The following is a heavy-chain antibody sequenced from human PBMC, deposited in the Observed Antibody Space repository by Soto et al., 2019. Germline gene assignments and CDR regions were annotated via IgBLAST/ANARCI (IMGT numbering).Heavy chain of an antibody. CDR1: GFTFRSYW. V-gene: IGHV3-74*01. CDR2: INSDASST. CDR3: ARSAGVVPTAKALSLDP. J-gene: IGHJ5*02. D-gene: IGHD2-2*01. Sequence: EVQLVESGGGLVQPGGSLRLSCAASGFTFRSYWMHWVRQAPGKGLVWVSRINSDASSTSYADSVKGRFTISRDNAKNTLFLQMNRLRAEDTAVYYCARSAGVVPTAKALSLDPWGQGTLVTVSS.